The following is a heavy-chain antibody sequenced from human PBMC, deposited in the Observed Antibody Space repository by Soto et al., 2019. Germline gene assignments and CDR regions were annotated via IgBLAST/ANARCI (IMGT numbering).Heavy chain of an antibody. J-gene: IGHJ4*02. CDR3: ARVMKAARPYYYFDY. Sequence: PGESLKISCKGSGYSFTSYWIGWVRQMPGKGLEWMGLIYPGDSDTRYSPSFQGQVTISADKSISTAYLQWSSLKASDTAMYYCARVMKAARPYYYFDYWGQGTLVTVSS. D-gene: IGHD6-6*01. CDR2: IYPGDSDT. V-gene: IGHV5-51*01. CDR1: GYSFTSYW.